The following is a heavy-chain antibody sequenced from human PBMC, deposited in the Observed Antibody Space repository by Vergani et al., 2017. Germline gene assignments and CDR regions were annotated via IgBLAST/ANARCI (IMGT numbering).Heavy chain of an antibody. CDR3: ARDHRDYNNYPGTFDI. CDR1: GFTFSSYS. V-gene: IGHV3-48*01. Sequence: EVQLVESGGGLVQPGGSLRLSCAASGFTFSSYSMNWVRQAPGKGLGWVSYISNSGNTIEYADSVKGRFSISRANAKSSLFLQMDSLRAEDTAVYYCARDHRDYNNYPGTFDIWGQGSMVTVSS. D-gene: IGHD5-24*01. J-gene: IGHJ3*02. CDR2: ISNSGNTI.